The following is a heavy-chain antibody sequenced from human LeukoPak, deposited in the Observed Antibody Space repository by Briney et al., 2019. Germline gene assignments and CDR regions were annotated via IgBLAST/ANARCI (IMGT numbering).Heavy chain of an antibody. CDR2: ISGGARST. CDR1: GFTFSSYD. Sequence: PGGSLRLSCAASGFTFSSYDMSWVRQAPGRGLEWVSAISGGARSTYYADSVKGRFTISRDNSRNTLYLQMNSLRADDTAIYYCGSSFYPGGRYYYMGVWGTGTTVTISS. J-gene: IGHJ6*03. D-gene: IGHD6-13*01. V-gene: IGHV3-23*01. CDR3: GSSFYPGGRYYYMGV.